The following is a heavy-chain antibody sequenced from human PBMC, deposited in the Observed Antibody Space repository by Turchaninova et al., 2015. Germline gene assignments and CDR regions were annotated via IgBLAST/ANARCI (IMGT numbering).Heavy chain of an antibody. D-gene: IGHD6-19*01. CDR1: GFTFSSYW. Sequence: EVQLVESGGDLVQPGGSLRLACAASGFTFSSYWMHWVRQAPGTGLVWVSRLCSDGGRTSYARSLKVRFTISRDNAKNTLYLQMNSLRAEDTAVYYCARHVGVAGTSPLGYWGQGTLVTVSS. CDR3: ARHVGVAGTSPLGY. CDR2: LCSDGGRT. V-gene: IGHV3-74*01. J-gene: IGHJ4*02.